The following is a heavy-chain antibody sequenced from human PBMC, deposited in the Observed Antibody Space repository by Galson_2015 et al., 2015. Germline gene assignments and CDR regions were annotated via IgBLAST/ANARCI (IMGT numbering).Heavy chain of an antibody. Sequence: SLRLSCAASGFTFSSYAVSWVRQAPGKGLEWVSAISGSGGSTYYADSVKGRFTISRDNSKNTLYLQMNSLRAEDTAVYYCAKESATTVTDEYYFDYWGQGTLVTVSS. CDR3: AKESATTVTDEYYFDY. V-gene: IGHV3-23*01. CDR2: ISGSGGST. J-gene: IGHJ4*01. CDR1: GFTFSSYA. D-gene: IGHD4-17*01.